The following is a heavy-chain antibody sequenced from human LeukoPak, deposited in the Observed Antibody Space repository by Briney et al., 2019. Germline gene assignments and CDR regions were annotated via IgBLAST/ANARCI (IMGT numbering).Heavy chain of an antibody. V-gene: IGHV4-4*07. Sequence: SETLSLTCTVSGGSISDYYWTWIRQPAGKGLDWIGRVHPSGTTNYNPSLKSRVTMSVDTSKNQFSLKLSSVTAADTAVYYCANYVSASGDYYGMDVWGQGTTVTVSS. CDR1: GGSISDYY. D-gene: IGHD3-10*01. CDR2: VHPSGTT. J-gene: IGHJ6*02. CDR3: ANYVSASGDYYGMDV.